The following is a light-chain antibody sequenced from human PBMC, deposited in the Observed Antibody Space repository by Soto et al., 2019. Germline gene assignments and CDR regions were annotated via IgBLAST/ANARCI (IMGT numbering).Light chain of an antibody. Sequence: DIHMRQSPSTLSASVGDRVTITCRASQSISSWLAWYQQKPGKAPKLLIYDASSLESGVPSRFSGSGSGTEFTLTISSLQPDDFATYYCQQYNSYPFGQGTKVDIK. CDR3: QQYNSYP. V-gene: IGKV1-5*01. CDR1: QSISSW. CDR2: DAS. J-gene: IGKJ1*01.